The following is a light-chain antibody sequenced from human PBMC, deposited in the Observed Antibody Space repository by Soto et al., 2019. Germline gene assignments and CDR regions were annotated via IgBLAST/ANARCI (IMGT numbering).Light chain of an antibody. J-gene: IGKJ1*01. V-gene: IGKV3-20*01. CDR2: GAS. CDR1: QSVSSY. Sequence: EIVLTQSPATLSLSPGERATLSCRASQSVSSYLAWYQQKPGQAPRRLIFGASIRATGIPDRFSGSGSGTDFTLTISGLEPEDFAVYYCQQYGSSPSTFGQGTK. CDR3: QQYGSSPST.